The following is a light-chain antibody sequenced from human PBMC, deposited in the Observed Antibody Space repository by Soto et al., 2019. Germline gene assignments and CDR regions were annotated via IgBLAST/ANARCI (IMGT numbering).Light chain of an antibody. V-gene: IGKV1-5*03. CDR2: KAY. CDR3: QHYNSYSEA. Sequence: DIQMTQSPSTLSASVGDRVTITCRASQSISSLLAWYRQKPGRAARLLIYKAYTLKSGVPSRFRGSGSGTELTTTISSLQPDDFETYYCQHYNSYSEAFGQGTKGDIK. CDR1: QSISSL. J-gene: IGKJ1*01.